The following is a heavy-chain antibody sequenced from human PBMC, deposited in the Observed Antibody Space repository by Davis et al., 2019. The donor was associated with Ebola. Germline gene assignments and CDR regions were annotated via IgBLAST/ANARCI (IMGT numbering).Heavy chain of an antibody. Sequence: GESLKISCAASGFTVSSNYMSWVRQAPSKGLEGVAHFWYDGSSENYADSVTGRFTISRDNSKKTLYLQMNSLRVEDTGLYYCAREGSIHAFDIWGQGTMVTVS. V-gene: IGHV3-33*08. D-gene: IGHD3-10*01. CDR1: GFTVSSNY. J-gene: IGHJ3*02. CDR3: AREGSIHAFDI. CDR2: FWYDGSSE.